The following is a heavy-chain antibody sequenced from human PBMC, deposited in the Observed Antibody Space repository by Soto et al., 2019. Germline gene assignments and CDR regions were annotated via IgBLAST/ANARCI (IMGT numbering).Heavy chain of an antibody. J-gene: IGHJ3*02. CDR2: IYYSGST. V-gene: IGHV4-59*08. Sequence: SETLSLTCTVSGGSISSYYWSWIRQPPGKGLEWIGYIYYSGSTNYNPSLKSRVTISIDTSKNQFSLKLSSVTAADTAVYYCARHLLLYYYDSSGYYLRDTFDIWGQGTMVTVSS. D-gene: IGHD3-22*01. CDR1: GGSISSYY. CDR3: ARHLLLYYYDSSGYYLRDTFDI.